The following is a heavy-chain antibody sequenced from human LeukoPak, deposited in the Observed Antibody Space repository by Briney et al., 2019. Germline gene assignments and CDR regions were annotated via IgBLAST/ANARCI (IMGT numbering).Heavy chain of an antibody. Sequence: GASVKVSCKASGGTFSSYAISWVRQAPGQGLEWMGGIIPIFGTANYAQKFQGRVTITADESTSTAYMELSSLRSEDTAMYYCARAIGYSSSRTEEDAFDIWGQGTMVTVSS. V-gene: IGHV1-69*13. CDR2: IIPIFGTA. J-gene: IGHJ3*02. D-gene: IGHD6-13*01. CDR3: ARAIGYSSSRTEEDAFDI. CDR1: GGTFSSYA.